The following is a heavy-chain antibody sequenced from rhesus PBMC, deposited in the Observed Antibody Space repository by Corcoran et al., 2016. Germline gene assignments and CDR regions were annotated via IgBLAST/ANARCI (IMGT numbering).Heavy chain of an antibody. CDR1: GGSISDDYY. J-gene: IGHJ4*01. CDR3: ARDRIGIAAAGPPQYYFDY. CDR2: IYGSGGGT. V-gene: IGHV4-106*01. Sequence: QVQLQESGPGLVKPSETLSLTCAVSGGSISDDYYWSWIRQPPGKGLEWIGYIYGSGGGTNYNPSLKNRGTISIDTSKNQFSLKLSAVTAADTAVYYCARDRIGIAAAGPPQYYFDYWGQGVLVTVSS. D-gene: IGHD6S26*01.